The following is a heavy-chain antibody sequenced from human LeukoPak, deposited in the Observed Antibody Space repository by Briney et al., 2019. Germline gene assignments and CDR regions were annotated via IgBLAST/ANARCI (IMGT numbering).Heavy chain of an antibody. Sequence: QPGGSLRLSCAASGFTFSSYQMNWVRQAPGKGLEWVSYISSSGSTIYYADSVKGRFTISRDNAKNSLYLQMNSLRAEDTAVYYCARVYCSGGSCYSGGPYDYWGQGTLVTVSS. CDR1: GFTFSSYQ. CDR2: ISSSGSTI. V-gene: IGHV3-48*03. J-gene: IGHJ4*02. CDR3: ARVYCSGGSCYSGGPYDY. D-gene: IGHD2-15*01.